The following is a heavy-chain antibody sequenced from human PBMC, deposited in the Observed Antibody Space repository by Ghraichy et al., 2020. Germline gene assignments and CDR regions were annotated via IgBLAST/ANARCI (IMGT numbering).Heavy chain of an antibody. J-gene: IGHJ4*02. CDR3: AKDGVLRYFDWLKPGDYFDY. CDR1: GFTFSSYA. Sequence: GGSLRLSCAASGFTFSSYAMSWVRQAPGKGLEWVSAISGSGGSTYYADSVKGRFTISRDNSKNTLYLQMNSLRAEDTAVYYCAKDGVLRYFDWLKPGDYFDYWGQGTLVTVSS. D-gene: IGHD3-9*01. V-gene: IGHV3-23*01. CDR2: ISGSGGST.